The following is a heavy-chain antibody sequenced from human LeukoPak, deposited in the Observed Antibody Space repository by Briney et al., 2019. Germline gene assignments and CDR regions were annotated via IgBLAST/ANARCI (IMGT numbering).Heavy chain of an antibody. V-gene: IGHV3-33*01. CDR1: GLTFSSYG. CDR2: IWLDGGDM. CDR3: ARDSGLYNWNGVDY. Sequence: PGGSLRLSCAASGLTFSSYGMHWVRQPAGKGLEWVAFIWLDGGDMYHADSVKGPFTISRDNTKNTLYLQMNRLRTEDTAIFYCARDSGLYNWNGVDYWGEGSLVTVSS. D-gene: IGHD1-20*01. J-gene: IGHJ4*02.